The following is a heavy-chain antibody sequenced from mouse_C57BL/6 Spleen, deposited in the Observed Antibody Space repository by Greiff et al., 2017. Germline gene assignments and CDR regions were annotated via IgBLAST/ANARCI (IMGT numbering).Heavy chain of an antibody. CDR3: ARGYNSEDDAIDY. CDR1: GYTFTDYY. J-gene: IGHJ4*01. D-gene: IGHD2-12*01. V-gene: IGHV1-76*01. CDR2: IYPGSGNT. Sequence: VQLQQSGAELVRPGASVKLSCKASGYTFTDYYIKWVKQRPGQGLEWIARIYPGSGNTYYNEKFKGKATLTAEKSSSTDYMQLSSLTSEDSAVYFCARGYNSEDDAIDYWGQGTSVTVSS.